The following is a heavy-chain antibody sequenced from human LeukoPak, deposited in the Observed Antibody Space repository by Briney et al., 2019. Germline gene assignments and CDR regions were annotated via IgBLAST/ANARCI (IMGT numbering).Heavy chain of an antibody. J-gene: IGHJ4*02. CDR1: GGSISSSSYY. CDR2: IYSSGST. V-gene: IGHV4-61*02. D-gene: IGHD6-19*01. CDR3: ARVKSGWYYFDY. Sequence: SQTLSLTCTVSGGSISSSSYYWSWIRQPAGKGLEWIGRIYSSGSTDYNPSLKGRVAISVDTSKNQFSLNLSSVTAADTAIYYCARVKSGWYYFDYWGQGTLVTVSS.